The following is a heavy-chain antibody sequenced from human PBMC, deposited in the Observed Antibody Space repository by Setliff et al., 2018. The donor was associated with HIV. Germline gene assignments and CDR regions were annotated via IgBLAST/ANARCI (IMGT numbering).Heavy chain of an antibody. V-gene: IGHV1-3*01. D-gene: IGHD2-21*02. CDR1: GYTFNNYA. CDR2: ITGDNDNT. Sequence: KVSCKASGYTFNNYAMHWVRQAPGQRLEWLGWITGDNDNTKYSEKFKGRVTITRDSSASTAYMELSSLRSEDTAIYYCASPTAIPHWGQGTLVTVSS. J-gene: IGHJ4*02. CDR3: ASPTAIPH.